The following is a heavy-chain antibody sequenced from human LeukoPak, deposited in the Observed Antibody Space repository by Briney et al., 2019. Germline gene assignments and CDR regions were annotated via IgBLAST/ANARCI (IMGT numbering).Heavy chain of an antibody. J-gene: IGHJ6*03. Sequence: SETLSLTCTVSGGSINSYYWSWIRQPPGKGLEWIGYIYYSGSTNYNPSLKSRVTISVDTSKNQFSLKLSSVTAADTAVYYCATATTTTPENYYYYYYMDVWGKGTTVTVSS. CDR2: IYYSGST. CDR3: ATATTTTPENYYYYYYMDV. V-gene: IGHV4-59*01. D-gene: IGHD1-7*01. CDR1: GGSINSYY.